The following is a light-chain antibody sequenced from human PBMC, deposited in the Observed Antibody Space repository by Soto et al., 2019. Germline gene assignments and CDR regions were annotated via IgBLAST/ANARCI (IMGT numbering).Light chain of an antibody. CDR3: QQYNNWPWT. CDR2: GAS. J-gene: IGKJ1*01. V-gene: IGKV3-15*01. CDR1: QSVSSN. Sequence: EIVMTQSPATLSVSPGERATLSCRASQSVSSNLAWYQQKPGQAPRLLIYGASTRATGIPARFSGSGSGTEFTLTISSLQSEDFEFYYCQQYNNWPWTFGQGTKVDIK.